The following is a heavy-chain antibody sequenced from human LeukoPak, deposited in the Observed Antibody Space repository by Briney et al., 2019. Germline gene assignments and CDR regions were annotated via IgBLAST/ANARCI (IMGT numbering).Heavy chain of an antibody. CDR2: ISWNSGTI. CDR3: AKDKSGSSWAFDY. D-gene: IGHD6-13*01. J-gene: IGHJ4*02. V-gene: IGHV3-9*01. Sequence: PGGSLRLSCAASGFTFDDYAMHWVRQAPGKGLEWVSSISWNSGTIDYADAVEGLFTISRDNAKKSLYLQMNSLSAEDTALYYCAKDKSGSSWAFDYWGQGTLVTVSS. CDR1: GFTFDDYA.